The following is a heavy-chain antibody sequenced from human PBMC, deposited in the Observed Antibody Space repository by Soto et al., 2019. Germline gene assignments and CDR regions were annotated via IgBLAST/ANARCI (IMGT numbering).Heavy chain of an antibody. D-gene: IGHD5-18*01. CDR1: GFTFSNYG. CDR2: ISYSSATI. CDR3: ARDSSKYTYGSFYFDY. V-gene: IGHV3-48*02. J-gene: IGHJ4*02. Sequence: PGGSLRLSCAASGFTFSNYGINWVRQAPGRGLEWISFISYSSATIHYADSVRGRFTISRDNANNSLYLEMSSLRDEDTAVYFCARDSSKYTYGSFYFDYWGQGTLVTVSS.